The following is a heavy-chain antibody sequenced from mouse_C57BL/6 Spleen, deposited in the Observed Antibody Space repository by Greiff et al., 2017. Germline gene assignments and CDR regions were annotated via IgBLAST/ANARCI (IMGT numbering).Heavy chain of an antibody. Sequence: QVQLKESGPGLVQPSQSLSITCTVSGFSLTSYGVHWVRQSPGKGLEWLGVIWSGGSTDYNAAFISRLSISKDNSKSQVFFKMNSLQADDTAIYYCARNFDGSSSFAYWGQGTLVTVSA. V-gene: IGHV2-2*01. D-gene: IGHD1-1*01. CDR1: GFSLTSYG. CDR3: ARNFDGSSSFAY. CDR2: IWSGGST. J-gene: IGHJ3*01.